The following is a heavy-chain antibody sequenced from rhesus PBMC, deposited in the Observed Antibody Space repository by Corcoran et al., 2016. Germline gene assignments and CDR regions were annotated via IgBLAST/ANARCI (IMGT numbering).Heavy chain of an antibody. D-gene: IGHD1-26*01. Sequence: QVQLQESGPGLVKPSGTLSLTCDVSGGSLSRTPGSRIRPSPGKGLEWLGYSYGTTGTTSYNPSLKSRVTISTDTSKNQFSLKLSSVTAADTAVYYCARYNWNYEYVDYWGQGVLVTVSS. CDR2: SYGTTGTT. V-gene: IGHV4-147*01. CDR1: GGSLSRTP. J-gene: IGHJ4*01. CDR3: ARYNWNYEYVDY.